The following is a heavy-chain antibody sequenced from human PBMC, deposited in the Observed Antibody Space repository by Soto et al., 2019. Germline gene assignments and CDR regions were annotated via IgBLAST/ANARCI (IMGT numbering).Heavy chain of an antibody. J-gene: IGHJ4*02. CDR1: GGSISSYY. Sequence: SETLSLTCTVSGGSISSYYWSWIRQPPGKGLEWIGYIYYSGSTNYNPSLKSRVTISVDTSKSQFSLKLRSVTAADTAVYYCARGMAEEQIFYYFDYWGQGALLTVSS. CDR3: ARGMAEEQIFYYFDY. D-gene: IGHD3-9*01. V-gene: IGHV4-59*01. CDR2: IYYSGST.